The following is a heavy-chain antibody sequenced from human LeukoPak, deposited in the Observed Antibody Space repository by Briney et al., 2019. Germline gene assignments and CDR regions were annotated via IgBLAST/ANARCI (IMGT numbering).Heavy chain of an antibody. CDR1: GLTFSSYG. D-gene: IGHD1-7*01. J-gene: IGHJ4*02. V-gene: IGHV3-30*02. CDR3: AWNSQYYFDY. CDR2: IRYDGSNK. Sequence: PGGSLRLSCAASGLTFSSYGMHWVRQAPGKGLEWVAFIRYDGSNKYYADSVKGRFTISRDNSKNTLYLQMNSLRAEDTAVYYCAWNSQYYFDYWGQGTLVTASS.